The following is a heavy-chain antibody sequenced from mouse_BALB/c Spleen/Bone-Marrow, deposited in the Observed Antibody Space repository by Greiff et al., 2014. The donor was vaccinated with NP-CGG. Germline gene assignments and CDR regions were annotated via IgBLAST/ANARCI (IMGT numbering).Heavy chain of an antibody. D-gene: IGHD1-1*01. V-gene: IGHV2-9*02. CDR2: IWAGGST. CDR1: GFSLSNYG. CDR3: ARYYGSSDSWFAY. Sequence: QVQLKDSGLGLVAPSQSLSITCTVSGFSLSNYGVHWVRQPPGKGLEWLGVIWAGGSTNYNSAFMSRLSINKDNSKSQVFLKMNSLQPDDTAMYYCARYYGSSDSWFAYWGQGTLVTVSA. J-gene: IGHJ3*01.